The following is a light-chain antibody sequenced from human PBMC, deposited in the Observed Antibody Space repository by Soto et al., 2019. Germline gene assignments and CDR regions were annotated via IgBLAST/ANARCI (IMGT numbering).Light chain of an antibody. Sequence: EIVVTQSPATLSVSPGERATLSCRASQSVSSNLTWYQQKPGKAPRLLIYGASTRPTGIPARFSGSGSGTEFTLTISSLQSEDFAIYYCQQYNNWPYTFGQGTKLEIK. CDR2: GAS. CDR1: QSVSSN. J-gene: IGKJ2*01. V-gene: IGKV3-15*01. CDR3: QQYNNWPYT.